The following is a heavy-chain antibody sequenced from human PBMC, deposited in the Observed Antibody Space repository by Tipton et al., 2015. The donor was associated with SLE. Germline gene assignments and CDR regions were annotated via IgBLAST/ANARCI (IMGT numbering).Heavy chain of an antibody. CDR3: ARINVPTAMDFYYYYMDV. V-gene: IGHV4-39*07. D-gene: IGHD2-2*01. Sequence: LRLSCTVSGGSISSSSYYWAWIRQPPGKGLEWIGSIYYSGSTYYNPSLKSRVTISVDTSKNQFSLKLSSVTAADTAQYYCARINVPTAMDFYYYYMDVWGNGTTVTVSS. CDR1: GGSISSSSYY. CDR2: IYYSGST. J-gene: IGHJ6*03.